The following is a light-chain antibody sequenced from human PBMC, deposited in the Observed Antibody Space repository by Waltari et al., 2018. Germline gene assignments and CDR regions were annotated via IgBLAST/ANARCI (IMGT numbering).Light chain of an antibody. V-gene: IGLV1-36*01. CDR2: YDN. CDR3: ASWDDSLNGWV. CDR1: SSNIGNNA. J-gene: IGLJ3*02. Sequence: QSVLTPPPSVSEPPGQRVSISSSGSSSNIGNNAVSWYRQVPGQAPNLLIFYDNLVPSGISDHFRGSKSGTLASLVISGLQSGDEAHYYCASWDDSLNGWVFGGGTKVTVL.